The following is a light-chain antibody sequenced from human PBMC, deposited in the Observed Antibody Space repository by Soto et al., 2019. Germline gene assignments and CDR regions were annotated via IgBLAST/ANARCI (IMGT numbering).Light chain of an antibody. V-gene: IGLV2-14*01. J-gene: IGLJ2*01. CDR3: XSXTSSSTYVV. Sequence: QSALTQPASVSGSPGESITISCTGTSSDVGGYNYVSWYQQHPGKAPKLMIYDVSNRPSGVSNRFSGSKSGNTASLTISGXXXXXXXXXXXXSXTSSSTYVVFGGGTKLSVL. CDR1: SSDVGGYNY. CDR2: DVS.